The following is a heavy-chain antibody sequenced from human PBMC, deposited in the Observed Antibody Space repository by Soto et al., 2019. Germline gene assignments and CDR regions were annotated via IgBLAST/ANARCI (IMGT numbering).Heavy chain of an antibody. Sequence: ASVKVSCKASGYTFTSYGISWVRQDPGQGLEWMGWISAYNGNTNYAQKLQGRVTMTTDTSTSTAYMELRSLRSDDTAVYYCARGSPRGSSWYVDFDYWGQGTLVTVSS. CDR3: ARGSPRGSSWYVDFDY. D-gene: IGHD6-13*01. CDR1: GYTFTSYG. CDR2: ISAYNGNT. V-gene: IGHV1-18*01. J-gene: IGHJ4*02.